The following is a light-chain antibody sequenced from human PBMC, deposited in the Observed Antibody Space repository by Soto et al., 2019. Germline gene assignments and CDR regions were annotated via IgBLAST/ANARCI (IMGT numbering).Light chain of an antibody. CDR2: DNN. CDR1: SSNIGNNY. CDR3: GTWDSSLSAVV. V-gene: IGLV1-51*01. J-gene: IGLJ2*01. Sequence: QSVLTQPPSVSAAPGQRVTISCSGSSSNIGNNYVSSYQQLPGTAPKLLIYDNNNRPSGIPDRFSGSKSGTSATLGITGLQTGDEADYYCGTWDSSLSAVVLGCGTKLTVL.